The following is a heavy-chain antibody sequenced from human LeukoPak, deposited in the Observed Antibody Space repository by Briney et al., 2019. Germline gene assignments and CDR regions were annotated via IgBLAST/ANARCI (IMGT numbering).Heavy chain of an antibody. D-gene: IGHD3-10*01. J-gene: IGHJ4*02. CDR2: MNPNSGNT. Sequence: GASVKVSCKASGYTFTSYDINWVRQATGQGLEWMGWMNPNSGNTGYAQKFQGRVTMTRNTSISTAYMELSSLRSEDTAVYYCATRGRITMVRGVIITGFDFDYWGQGTLVTVSS. CDR3: ATRGRITMVRGVIITGFDFDY. CDR1: GYTFTSYD. V-gene: IGHV1-8*01.